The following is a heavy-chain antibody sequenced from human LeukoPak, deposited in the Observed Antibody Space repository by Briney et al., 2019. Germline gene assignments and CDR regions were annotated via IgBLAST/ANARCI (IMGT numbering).Heavy chain of an antibody. V-gene: IGHV6-1*01. D-gene: IGHD2-21*01. Sequence: SQTLSLTCATSGDSVSSNSAVWNWIRQSPSRGLEWLGRTFYRSKWYNDYAVSLKSRITINPDTSKNQFSLQLNSVTPEDTAVYYCARGRIAYYGMDFWGQGTTVTVSS. J-gene: IGHJ6*02. CDR2: TFYRSKWYN. CDR1: GDSVSSNSAV. CDR3: ARGRIAYYGMDF.